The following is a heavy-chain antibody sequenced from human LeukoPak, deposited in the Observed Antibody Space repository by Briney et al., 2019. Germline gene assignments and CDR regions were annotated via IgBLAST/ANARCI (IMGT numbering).Heavy chain of an antibody. CDR1: GGSISSGGYY. D-gene: IGHD1-1*01. J-gene: IGHJ4*02. CDR3: ARETTRHHFFDY. V-gene: IGHV4-61*08. Sequence: PSETLSLTCTVSGGSISSGGYYWSWIRQLPGKGLEWIGYIFYSGSTNYNPSLKSRVTISVDTSKNQFSLKLSSVTAADTAVYYCARETTRHHFFDYWGQGTLVTVSS. CDR2: IFYSGST.